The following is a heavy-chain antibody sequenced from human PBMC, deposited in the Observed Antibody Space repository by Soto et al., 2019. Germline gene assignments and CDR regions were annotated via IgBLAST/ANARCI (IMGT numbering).Heavy chain of an antibody. CDR1: GFTFSSYG. CDR3: ARHRIAVAAWGAFDI. D-gene: IGHD6-19*01. V-gene: IGHV3-33*01. CDR2: IWYDGSNK. J-gene: IGHJ3*02. Sequence: QVQLVESGGGVVQPGSSLRLCCAASGFTFSSYGMHGVRQAPGKGLEWVAVIWYDGSNKYYADSVKGPFTISRDNSKNTLYLQMNSLRAEDTAVYYCARHRIAVAAWGAFDIWGQGTMVTVSS.